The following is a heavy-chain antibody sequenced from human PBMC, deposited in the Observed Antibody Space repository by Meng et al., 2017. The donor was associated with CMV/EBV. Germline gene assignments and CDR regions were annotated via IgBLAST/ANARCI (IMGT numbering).Heavy chain of an antibody. CDR3: ARIYDSSGYYNYYFNY. Sequence: QVQVVQSGAELKKPGSSGKLSGKASGGTFSSYAISWVRQAPGQGLEWMGGIIPIFGTANYAQKFQGRVTITADESTSTAYMELSSLRSEDTAVYYCARIYDSSGYYNYYFNYWGQGTLVTVSS. J-gene: IGHJ4*02. V-gene: IGHV1-69*12. CDR2: IIPIFGTA. D-gene: IGHD3-22*01. CDR1: GGTFSSYA.